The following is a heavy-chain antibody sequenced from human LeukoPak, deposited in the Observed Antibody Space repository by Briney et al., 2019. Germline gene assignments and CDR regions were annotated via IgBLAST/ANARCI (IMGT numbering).Heavy chain of an antibody. Sequence: PSETLSLTCAVYGGSFSGYYWSWIRQPPGKGLEWIGEINHSGSTNYNPSLKSRVTISVDTSKNQFSLKLSSVTAADTAVYYCAKLYRPGPYFDYWGRGTLVTVSS. D-gene: IGHD2-8*01. CDR2: INHSGST. CDR3: AKLYRPGPYFDY. V-gene: IGHV4-34*01. J-gene: IGHJ4*02. CDR1: GGSFSGYY.